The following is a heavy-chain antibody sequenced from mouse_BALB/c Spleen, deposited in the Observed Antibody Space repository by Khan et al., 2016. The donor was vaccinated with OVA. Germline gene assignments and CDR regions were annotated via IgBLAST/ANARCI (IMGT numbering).Heavy chain of an antibody. CDR3: ARSVTITTVVATDFDY. CDR2: ISNSGRT. D-gene: IGHD1-1*01. J-gene: IGHJ2*01. Sequence: VQLKESGPGLVKPSQSLSLTCTVTGYSITSDYAWNWIRQFPGNKLEWMGYISNSGRTSYNPALKSRISITREQSKNQSFLKLNSVTTADSATYYCARSVTITTVVATDFDYWGQGTTLTVSS. V-gene: IGHV3-2*02. CDR1: GYSITSDYA.